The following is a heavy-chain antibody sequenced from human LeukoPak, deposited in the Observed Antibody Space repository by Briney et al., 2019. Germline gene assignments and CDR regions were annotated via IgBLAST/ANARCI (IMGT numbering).Heavy chain of an antibody. D-gene: IGHD3-10*01. CDR3: AASGFGFGELPSYFYYYMDV. V-gene: IGHV1-58*02. CDR2: IVVGSGNT. Sequence: SVKVSCKASGLTFTRSAMQWVRQARGQRLEWIGWIVVGSGNTKYAQKFQERVTITRDMSTGTAYMELSSLRSEDTAVYYCAASGFGFGELPSYFYYYMDVWGKGTTVTISS. J-gene: IGHJ6*03. CDR1: GLTFTRSA.